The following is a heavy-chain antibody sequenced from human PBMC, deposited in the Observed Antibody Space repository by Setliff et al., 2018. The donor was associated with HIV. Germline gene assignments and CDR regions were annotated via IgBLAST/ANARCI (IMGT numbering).Heavy chain of an antibody. D-gene: IGHD2-8*02. V-gene: IGHV4-38-2*01. Sequence: SETLSLTCAVSASSISSDYCWGWIRQPPGKGLEWIGSTHHSGSTYYNPSLNSRVTISVDTSKNHFSLKLRSVTAADTAVYYCARRGMWSYETGGNPTATFDYWGQGVLVTVSS. CDR1: ASSISSDYC. CDR3: ARRGMWSYETGGNPTATFDY. CDR2: THHSGST. J-gene: IGHJ4*02.